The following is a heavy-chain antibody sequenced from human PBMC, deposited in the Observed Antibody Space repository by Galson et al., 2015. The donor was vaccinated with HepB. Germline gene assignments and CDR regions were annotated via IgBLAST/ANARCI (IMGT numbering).Heavy chain of an antibody. Sequence: SVKVSCKASGYTFTSYGISWVRQAPGQGLEWMGWISAYNGNTNYAQKLQGRVTMTTDTSTSTAYMELRSLRSDDTAVYYCARDEGAYGDYHFDYWGQGTLVTVSS. D-gene: IGHD4-17*01. J-gene: IGHJ4*02. CDR3: ARDEGAYGDYHFDY. CDR2: ISAYNGNT. CDR1: GYTFTSYG. V-gene: IGHV1-18*01.